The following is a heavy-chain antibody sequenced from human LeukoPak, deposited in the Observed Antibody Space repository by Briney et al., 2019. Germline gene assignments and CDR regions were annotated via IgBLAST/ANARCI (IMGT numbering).Heavy chain of an antibody. Sequence: SVKVSCKASGGTFSSYAISWVRQAPGQGLEWMGRIIPIFGTANYAQKFQGRVTITTDESTGTAYMELSSLRSEDTAVYYCARGYYDSSGYYYYYYYMDVWGKGTTVTVSS. V-gene: IGHV1-69*05. CDR1: GGTFSSYA. CDR2: IIPIFGTA. CDR3: ARGYYDSSGYYYYYYYMDV. J-gene: IGHJ6*03. D-gene: IGHD3-22*01.